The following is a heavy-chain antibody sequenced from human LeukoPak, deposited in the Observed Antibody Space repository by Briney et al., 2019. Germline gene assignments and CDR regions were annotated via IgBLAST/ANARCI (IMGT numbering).Heavy chain of an antibody. CDR2: IYYSGST. V-gene: IGHV4-59*11. CDR3: ARGLGEGYPDY. J-gene: IGHJ4*02. CDR1: GGSISSHY. Sequence: PSETLSLTCTVSGGSISSHYWSWIRQPPGKGLEWIGYIYYSGSTNYNPSLNSRVTMSEDTSNNQFSLKLTSVTAADTAVYYCARGLGEGYPDYWGPGTLVTVSS. D-gene: IGHD5-24*01.